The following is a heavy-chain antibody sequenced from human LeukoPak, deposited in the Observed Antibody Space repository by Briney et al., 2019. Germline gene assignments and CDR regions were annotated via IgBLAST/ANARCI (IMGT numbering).Heavy chain of an antibody. CDR3: ARGSVTATVLGY. V-gene: IGHV1-2*02. J-gene: IGHJ4*02. CDR2: INPNSGGT. D-gene: IGHD2-21*02. CDR1: GYTFISYG. Sequence: ASVKVSCKASGYTFISYGISWVRQAPGQGLDWMGWINPNSGGTNYAQKFQGRVTMTRDTSISTAYMELSRLRSDDTAVYYCARGSVTATVLGYWGQGTLVTVSS.